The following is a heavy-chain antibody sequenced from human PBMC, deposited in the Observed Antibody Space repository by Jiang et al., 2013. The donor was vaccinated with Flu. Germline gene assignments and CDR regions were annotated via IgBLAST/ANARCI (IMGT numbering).Heavy chain of an antibody. Sequence: SGSGLVKPSETLSLTCTVSGYSISSGYYWGWIRQPPGKGPEWIGSIYHSGSTYYNPSLKSRVTISVDTSKNQFSLKLSSVTAADTAVYYCARGGVLYPEVGVWGQGTTVTVSS. CDR3: ARGGVLYPEVGV. D-gene: IGHD2-15*01. J-gene: IGHJ6*02. CDR1: GYSISSGYY. V-gene: IGHV4-38-2*02. CDR2: IYHSGST.